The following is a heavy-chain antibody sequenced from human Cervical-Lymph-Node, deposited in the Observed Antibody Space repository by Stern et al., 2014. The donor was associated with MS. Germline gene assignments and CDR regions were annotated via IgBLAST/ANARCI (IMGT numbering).Heavy chain of an antibody. V-gene: IGHV3-33*01. CDR2: IWYDGSNR. D-gene: IGHD4-23*01. CDR1: GFTFSSSG. CDR3: AREGGNTAEYFQH. J-gene: IGHJ1*01. Sequence: QVQLVESGGGVVQPGRSLRLSCAVSGFTFSSSGMHWVRQAPGKGLEWLAIIWYDGSNRYYADSVKGRFTISRDNSKNTLYLQMNSLRAEDTAVYYCAREGGNTAEYFQHWGQGTLVTVS.